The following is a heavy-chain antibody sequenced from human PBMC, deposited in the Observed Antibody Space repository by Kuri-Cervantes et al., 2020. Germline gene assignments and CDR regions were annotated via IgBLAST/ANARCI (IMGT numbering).Heavy chain of an antibody. V-gene: IGHV4-31*02. J-gene: IGHJ3*02. CDR1: GGSISSGGYS. CDR2: IYYSGST. D-gene: IGHD6-6*01. Sequence: SCAVSGGSISSGGYSWSWIRQHPGKGLEWIGYIYYSGSTYYNPSLKRRVIISVDTSKNQFSLKLSYVTAADTAVYYCARDPGGQLADDAFDIWGQGTMVTVSS. CDR3: ARDPGGQLADDAFDI.